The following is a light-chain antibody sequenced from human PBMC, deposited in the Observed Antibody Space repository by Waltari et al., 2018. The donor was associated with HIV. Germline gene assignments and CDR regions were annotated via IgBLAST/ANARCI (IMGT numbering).Light chain of an antibody. V-gene: IGKV3-20*01. Sequence: ETVLTQSPGTLSLSPGERVTLSCRASDSLSGGHLPWYQQKRGQTPRLLIDGSSIRATGIPDRFSGSGSGTDFTLTISRLEPEDFAVYYCQQYGSSPSFGGGTKVEIK. CDR3: QQYGSSPS. CDR2: GSS. J-gene: IGKJ4*01. CDR1: DSLSGGH.